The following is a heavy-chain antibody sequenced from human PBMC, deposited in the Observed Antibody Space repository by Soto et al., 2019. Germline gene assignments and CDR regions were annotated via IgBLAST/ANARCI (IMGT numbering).Heavy chain of an antibody. CDR3: ARDRPLSYYDSSGYLLY. J-gene: IGHJ4*02. V-gene: IGHV1-46*01. D-gene: IGHD3-22*01. Sequence: QVQLVQSGAEVKKPGASVKVSCKASGYTFTSYYMHWVRQAPGQGLEWMGIINPSGGSTSYAQKFKGRVTMTRDTSTSTVYMELSSLRSEDTAVYYCARDRPLSYYDSSGYLLYWGQGTLVTVSS. CDR1: GYTFTSYY. CDR2: INPSGGST.